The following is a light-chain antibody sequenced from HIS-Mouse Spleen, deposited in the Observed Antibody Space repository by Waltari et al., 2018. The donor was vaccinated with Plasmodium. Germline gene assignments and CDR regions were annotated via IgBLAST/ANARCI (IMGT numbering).Light chain of an antibody. CDR1: QSISSY. CDR2: AAS. J-gene: IGKJ1*01. Sequence: DNQMTQSPSSLSASVGDRVTITCRASQSISSYLNWYQQKPGKAPKLLIYAASSLQSGVPSRFSGSGSGTDFTLTISSLQPEDFATYNCQQSYSTWTFGQGTKVEIK. V-gene: IGKV1-39*01. CDR3: QQSYSTWT.